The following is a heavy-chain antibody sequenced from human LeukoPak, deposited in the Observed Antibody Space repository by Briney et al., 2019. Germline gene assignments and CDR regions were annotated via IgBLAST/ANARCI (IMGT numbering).Heavy chain of an antibody. CDR1: GFSLSNARMG. Sequence: SGPTLVNPTETLTLTCTVSGFSLSNARMGVSWMRQPTGKALEWLAHIFSNDEKSYSTSLKSRLTISKDTSKSQVVLTMTNMDPVDTATYYCARTVWGYSGYDYGAFDYWGQGTLVTVSS. J-gene: IGHJ4*02. D-gene: IGHD5-12*01. CDR2: IFSNDEK. V-gene: IGHV2-26*01. CDR3: ARTVWGYSGYDYGAFDY.